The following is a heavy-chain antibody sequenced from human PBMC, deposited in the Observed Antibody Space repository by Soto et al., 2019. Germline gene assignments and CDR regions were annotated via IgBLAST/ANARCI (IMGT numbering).Heavy chain of an antibody. CDR3: ARNGYTYGMDV. D-gene: IGHD5-18*01. Sequence: PSETLSLTCTVSGGSTSSGGFYWSWIRQHPGKGLEWIGYIYYSGISYYNPFLKSRVSISLDTSRNQFSMTLNSVTAADTAVYYCARNGYTYGMDVWGQGATVTVSS. J-gene: IGHJ6*02. CDR2: IYYSGIS. CDR1: GGSTSSGGFY. V-gene: IGHV4-31*03.